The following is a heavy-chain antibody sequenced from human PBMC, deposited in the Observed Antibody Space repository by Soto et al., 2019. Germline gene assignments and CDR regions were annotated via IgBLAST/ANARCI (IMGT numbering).Heavy chain of an antibody. D-gene: IGHD6-6*01. V-gene: IGHV1-69*02. Sequence: QVQLVQSGAEVKKPGSSVKVSCKASGGTFSSYTISWVRQAPGQGLEWMGRIIPILGIANYAQKFQGRVTITAEKSTSTAYMELSSLRSEDTAVYYCALEYSSSSNYYYMDVWGKGTTVTVSS. CDR2: IIPILGIA. J-gene: IGHJ6*03. CDR1: GGTFSSYT. CDR3: ALEYSSSSNYYYMDV.